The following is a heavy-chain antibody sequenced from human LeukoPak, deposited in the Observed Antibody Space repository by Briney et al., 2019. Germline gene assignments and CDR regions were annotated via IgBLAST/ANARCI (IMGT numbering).Heavy chain of an antibody. Sequence: SETLSLTCAVYGVTFSGYYWSWIRQPPGKGLEWIGEINHSGSTNCNPSLKSRVTISVDTSKNQFSLKLSSVTAADTAVYYCARDSIAVAGTPLDYWGQGTLVTVSS. D-gene: IGHD6-19*01. J-gene: IGHJ4*02. CDR2: INHSGST. CDR1: GVTFSGYY. CDR3: ARDSIAVAGTPLDY. V-gene: IGHV4-34*01.